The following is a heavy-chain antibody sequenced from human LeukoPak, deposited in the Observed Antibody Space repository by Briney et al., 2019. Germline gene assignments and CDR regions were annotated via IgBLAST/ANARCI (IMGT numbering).Heavy chain of an antibody. CDR2: INHSGST. CDR1: GGSFSGYY. Sequence: SETLPLTCAVYGGSFSGYYWSWIRQPPGKGLEWIGEINHSGSTNYNPSLKSRVTISVDTSKNQFSLKLSSVTAADTAVYYCAAGQLPNWFDPWGQGTLVTVSS. J-gene: IGHJ5*02. V-gene: IGHV4-34*01. D-gene: IGHD2-2*01. CDR3: AAGQLPNWFDP.